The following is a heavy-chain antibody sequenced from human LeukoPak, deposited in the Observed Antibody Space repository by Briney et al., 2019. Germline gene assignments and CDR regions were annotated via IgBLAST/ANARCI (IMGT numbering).Heavy chain of an antibody. Sequence: GGSLRLSCAASGFTFNSYAMPWVRQAPGKGLEYVSAISRNGGSTYYANSVKGRFAISRDNSKNTLYLQMDSLKSEDMAVYYCARGAPYCGGDCYSPSDYWGQGTLVTVSS. D-gene: IGHD2-21*02. CDR3: ARGAPYCGGDCYSPSDY. CDR1: GFTFNSYA. J-gene: IGHJ4*02. V-gene: IGHV3-64*01. CDR2: ISRNGGST.